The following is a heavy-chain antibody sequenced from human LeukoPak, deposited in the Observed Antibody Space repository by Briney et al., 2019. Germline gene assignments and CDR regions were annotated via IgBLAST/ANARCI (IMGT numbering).Heavy chain of an antibody. J-gene: IGHJ3*02. D-gene: IGHD6-13*01. CDR1: GFTVSTNY. V-gene: IGHV3-66*02. CDR3: AKDRIAGHDTFDI. CDR2: INSGGST. Sequence: GGSLRLSCAASGFTVSTNYMSWVRQAPGKGLEWVSLINSGGSTYYADSVKGRFTISRDNSKNTVYLQMNSLRAEDTAVCYCAKDRIAGHDTFDIWGQGTVVTVSS.